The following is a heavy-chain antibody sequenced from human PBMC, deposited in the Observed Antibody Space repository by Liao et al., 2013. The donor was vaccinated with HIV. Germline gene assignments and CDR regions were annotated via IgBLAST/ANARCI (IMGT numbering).Heavy chain of an antibody. CDR2: LYSGGST. Sequence: QVQLQESGPGLVKPSDTLSLTCTVSGASVDSHYWSWVRQPAGKGLEWIGRLYSGGSTNYNPSFESRVTMSRDMTRNQFSLRLSSVTAADTAVYYCARDPGGLERGAFDIWGQGTMVTVSS. CDR3: ARDPGGLERGAFDI. CDR1: GASVDSHY. J-gene: IGHJ3*02. D-gene: IGHD1-1*01. V-gene: IGHV4-4*07.